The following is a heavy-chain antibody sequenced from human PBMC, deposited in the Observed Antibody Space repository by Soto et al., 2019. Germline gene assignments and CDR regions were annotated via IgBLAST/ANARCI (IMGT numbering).Heavy chain of an antibody. Sequence: QERLVQSGAEVRKPGSSVMVSCKVTGGTSTRYAINWVRRAPGQGLEWMGGIVPMFGTSKYAQKFQGRVTITADTSTNIAYMELRSLRSEDTAVYYCNRGSEYDFWSGYLWGQGTLVSVSS. CDR2: IVPMFGTS. V-gene: IGHV1-69*06. D-gene: IGHD3-3*01. J-gene: IGHJ4*02. CDR3: NRGSEYDFWSGYL. CDR1: GGTSTRYA.